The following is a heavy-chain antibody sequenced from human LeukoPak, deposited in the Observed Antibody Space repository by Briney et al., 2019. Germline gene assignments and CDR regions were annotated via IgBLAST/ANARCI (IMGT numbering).Heavy chain of an antibody. CDR3: ARILRYFGWQSPYYYYYYMDV. V-gene: IGHV1-8*01. J-gene: IGHJ6*03. CDR1: GYTFTSYD. Sequence: ASVKVSCKASGYTFTSYDINWVRQATGQGLEWMGWMNPNSGNTGYAQKFQGRVTMTRNTSISTAYMELSSLRSEDTAVYYCARILRYFGWQSPYYYYYYMDVWGKGTTVTVSS. CDR2: MNPNSGNT. D-gene: IGHD3-9*01.